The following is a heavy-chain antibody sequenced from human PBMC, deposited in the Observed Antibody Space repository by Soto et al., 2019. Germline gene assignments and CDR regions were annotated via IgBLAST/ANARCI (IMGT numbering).Heavy chain of an antibody. CDR1: GFTFTNYW. D-gene: IGHD1-1*01. CDR3: ARHAYNFLTFDS. CDR2: IKHLESVK. J-gene: IGHJ4*02. V-gene: IGHV3-7*01. Sequence: EVQLVESGGGLVQPGGSLRLSCAASGFTFTNYWMNWVRQPPGKGLEWVANIKHLESVKFYVGSVRGRFTISRDNAKNSVYLQMDSLRAEDTAVYYCARHAYNFLTFDSWGQGTLVTVSS.